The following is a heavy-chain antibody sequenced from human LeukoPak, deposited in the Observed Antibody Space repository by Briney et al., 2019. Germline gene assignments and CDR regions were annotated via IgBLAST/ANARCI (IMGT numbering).Heavy chain of an antibody. D-gene: IGHD3-22*01. J-gene: IGHJ4*02. CDR1: GGTFNTYD. V-gene: IGHV1-8*03. Sequence: GASVKVSCKASGGTFNTYDINWVRQAAGQGLEWMGWINPNSGNTGYAQKFQGRVTISRDTFINTAYMELSSLRPEDTAVYYCARARGYYDSSGAYSYYFDYWGQGTLVTVSS. CDR3: ARARGYYDSSGAYSYYFDY. CDR2: INPNSGNT.